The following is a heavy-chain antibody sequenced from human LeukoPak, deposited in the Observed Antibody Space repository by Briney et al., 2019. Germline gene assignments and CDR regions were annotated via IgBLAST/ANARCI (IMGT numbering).Heavy chain of an antibody. Sequence: SETLSLTCTVSGGSIRSYYWSWIRQPPGKGLEWIGHIYYSGSTNYNPSLKSRVTISVDMSKNQSSLKLSSVTAADTAVYYCARLDYGDYVFDYWGQGTLVTVSS. D-gene: IGHD4-17*01. CDR3: ARLDYGDYVFDY. V-gene: IGHV4-59*08. CDR2: IYYSGST. J-gene: IGHJ4*02. CDR1: GGSIRSYY.